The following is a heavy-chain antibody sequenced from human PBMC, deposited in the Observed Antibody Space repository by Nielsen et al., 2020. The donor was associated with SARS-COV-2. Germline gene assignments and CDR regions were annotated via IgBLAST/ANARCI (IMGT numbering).Heavy chain of an antibody. CDR3: WCSSSSMSLGDAFDI. CDR1: GFTFSSYG. V-gene: IGHV3-30*03. CDR2: ISYDGSNK. D-gene: IGHD6-6*01. J-gene: IGHJ3*02. Sequence: GGSLRLSCAASGFTFSSYGMHWVRQAPGKGLEWVAVISYDGSNKYYADSVKGRFTISRDNSKNTLYLQMNSLRAEDTAVYYCWCSSSSMSLGDAFDIWGQGTMVTVSS.